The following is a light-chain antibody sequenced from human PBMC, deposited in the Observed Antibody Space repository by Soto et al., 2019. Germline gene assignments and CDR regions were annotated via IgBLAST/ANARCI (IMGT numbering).Light chain of an antibody. CDR3: CSYAGSSAV. CDR2: EVS. Sequence: QSALTQPASVSGSPGQSITISCTGTSSDVGSYNLVSWYQQHPGKAPKLMIYEVSKRPSEVSNRFSGSKSGNTASLTISGLQDEDEADYYCCSYAGSSAVFGGGTQLTVL. V-gene: IGLV2-23*02. CDR1: SSDVGSYNL. J-gene: IGLJ7*01.